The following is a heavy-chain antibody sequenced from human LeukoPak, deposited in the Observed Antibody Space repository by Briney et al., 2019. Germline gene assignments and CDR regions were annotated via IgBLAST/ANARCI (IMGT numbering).Heavy chain of an antibody. CDR2: IWYDGSNK. CDR1: GFTFSSYG. J-gene: IGHJ4*02. CDR3: ARDPGNDYVSGSPGYYFDY. V-gene: IGHV3-33*01. D-gene: IGHD3-16*01. Sequence: GGSLRLACAASGFTFSSYGMHWVGQAPGKGLEGVPVIWYDGSNKYYADSVKGRFTISRDNSKNTLYLQMNSLRAEDTAVYYCARDPGNDYVSGSPGYYFDYWGQGTLVTVSS.